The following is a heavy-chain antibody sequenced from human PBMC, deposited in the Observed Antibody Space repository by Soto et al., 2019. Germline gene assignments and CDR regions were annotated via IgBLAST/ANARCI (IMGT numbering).Heavy chain of an antibody. CDR3: ARDDYGLDV. CDR2: IYSGGTT. V-gene: IGHV3-53*01. J-gene: IGHJ6*02. Sequence: GGSLRLSCVASGFIVSSNYMNWVRQAPGKGLEWVSVIYSGGTTYYADPVKGRFIVSRDNSKNTLYLQMNSLRAEDTAVYYCARDDYGLDVWGQGTTVTVSS. CDR1: GFIVSSNY.